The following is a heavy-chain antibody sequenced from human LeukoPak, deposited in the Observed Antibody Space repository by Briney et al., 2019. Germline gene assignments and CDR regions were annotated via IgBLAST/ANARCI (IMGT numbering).Heavy chain of an antibody. D-gene: IGHD1-26*01. CDR2: IYYSGYT. V-gene: IGHV4-61*01. CDR1: GASISSGNDY. CDR3: ARGEPDRPRPRFDY. Sequence: PSQTLSLTCTVSGASISSGNDYWSWIRQPPGKGLEWIGYIYYSGYTNYNPSLKSRVTISVDTSKNQFSLKLSSVTAADTAVYYCARGEPDRPRPRFDYWGQGTLVTVSS. J-gene: IGHJ4*02.